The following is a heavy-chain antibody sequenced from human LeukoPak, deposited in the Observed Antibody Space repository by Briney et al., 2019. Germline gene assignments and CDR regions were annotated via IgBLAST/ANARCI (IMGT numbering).Heavy chain of an antibody. J-gene: IGHJ6*02. V-gene: IGHV4-39*02. D-gene: IGHD6-13*01. CDR1: GGSISSSSYY. CDR2: VYYTGST. CDR3: ARDIMQQLLIRRGSLGMDV. Sequence: SETLSLTCTVSGGSISSSSYYWGWIRQSPGKGLEWIGSVYYTGSTQDNPSLKGRVTISEDTSKNQFSLKLTSVTAEDTAVYYCARDIMQQLLIRRGSLGMDVWGQGTTVTVSS.